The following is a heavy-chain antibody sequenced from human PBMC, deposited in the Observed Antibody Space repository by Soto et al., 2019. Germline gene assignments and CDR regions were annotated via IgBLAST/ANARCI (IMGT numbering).Heavy chain of an antibody. J-gene: IGHJ4*02. CDR2: IYYSGST. V-gene: IGHV4-31*03. CDR1: GGSISSGGYY. Sequence: SETLSLTCSVSGGSISSGGYYWSWIRQHPGKGLEWIGYIYYSGSTYYNPSLKSRVTISVDTSKNQFSLKLSSVTAADTAVYYCAKDRHPDGIWTFDSWGPGTLVTVSS. CDR3: AKDRHPDGIWTFDS. D-gene: IGHD3-9*01.